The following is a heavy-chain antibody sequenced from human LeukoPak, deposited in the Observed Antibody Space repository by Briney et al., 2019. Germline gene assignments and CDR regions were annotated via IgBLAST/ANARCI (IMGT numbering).Heavy chain of an antibody. D-gene: IGHD3-10*01. J-gene: IGHJ4*02. CDR1: GFAFDEHG. V-gene: IGHV3-20*04. CDR2: INWSGGST. CDR3: ARAPIISPFYFDY. Sequence: GGSLRLSCTASGFAFDEHGMSWVRQVPGKGLEWVSGINWSGGSTGYADPLRGRFTISRDNAKNSLYLQMDSLRAEDTALYYCARAPIISPFYFDYWGPGTLVTVSS.